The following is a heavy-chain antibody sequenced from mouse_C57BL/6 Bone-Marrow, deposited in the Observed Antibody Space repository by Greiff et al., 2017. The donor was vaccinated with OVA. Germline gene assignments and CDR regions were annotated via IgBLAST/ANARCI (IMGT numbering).Heavy chain of an antibody. CDR1: GYAFTNYL. V-gene: IGHV1-54*01. CDR2: INPGSGGT. J-gene: IGHJ4*01. Sequence: VQLQQSGAELVRPGTSVKVSCKASGYAFTNYLIEWVKQRPGQGLEWIGVINPGSGGTNYNEKFKGKATLTADKSSSTAYMQLSSLTSEDSAVYFCARGFITTASRGDYWGQGTSVTVSS. CDR3: ARGFITTASRGDY. D-gene: IGHD1-2*01.